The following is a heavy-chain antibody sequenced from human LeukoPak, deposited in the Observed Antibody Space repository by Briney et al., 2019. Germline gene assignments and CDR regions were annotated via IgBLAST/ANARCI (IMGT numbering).Heavy chain of an antibody. CDR3: ARVGIAVAGSFDY. CDR1: GFTFSSYS. J-gene: IGHJ4*02. CDR2: ISSSSSYI. V-gene: IGHV3-21*01. Sequence: GGSLRLSCAASGFTFSSYSINCVRQAPGKGLECVSSISSSSSYIYYADSVKGRFTISRDNAKNSLYLQMNSLRAEDTAVYYCARVGIAVAGSFDYWGQGTLVTVSS. D-gene: IGHD6-19*01.